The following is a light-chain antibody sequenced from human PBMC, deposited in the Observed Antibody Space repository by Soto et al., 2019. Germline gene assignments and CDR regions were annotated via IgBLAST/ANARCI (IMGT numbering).Light chain of an antibody. CDR1: QRVSTSY. J-gene: IGKJ4*01. Sequence: EIVLTQSPGTLSLSPGEGATLSCRASQRVSTSYFAWYQQNTGQAPMLLIYATSNRATDIPDRFSGSGSGTDFSLTSSRLEPEDCAVYYCHQYGASPCTFGGGTKVEIK. V-gene: IGKV3-20*01. CDR2: ATS. CDR3: HQYGASPCT.